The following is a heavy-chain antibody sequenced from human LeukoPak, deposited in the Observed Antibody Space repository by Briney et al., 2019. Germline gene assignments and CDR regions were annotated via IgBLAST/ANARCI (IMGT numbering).Heavy chain of an antibody. CDR2: IYNGGGT. J-gene: IGHJ4*02. D-gene: IGHD6-6*01. CDR1: SDSISSYY. CDR3: ASQVAGSSSQN. V-gene: IGHV4-59*01. Sequence: PSETLSLTCTVSSDSISSYYWSWIRQPPGKGLEWIGYIYNGGGTKYNPSLRGRVTISVDTSKGHLFLRLTSVTAADAAVYYCASQVAGSSSQNWGQGTLVTVSS.